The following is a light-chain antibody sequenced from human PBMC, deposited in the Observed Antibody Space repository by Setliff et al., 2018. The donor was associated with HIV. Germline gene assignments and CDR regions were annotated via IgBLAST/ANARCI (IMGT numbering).Light chain of an antibody. CDR1: SSDVGGYNY. CDR2: EVS. V-gene: IGLV2-14*01. Sequence: QPALTQPASVSGSPGQSITISCTGTSSDVGGYNYVSWYQQHPGKAPKLMIYEVSNRPPGVSNRFSGSKSGNTASLTISGLQAEDEADYSCSSYISSSTYVFGTGTKVTVL. J-gene: IGLJ1*01. CDR3: SSYISSSTYV.